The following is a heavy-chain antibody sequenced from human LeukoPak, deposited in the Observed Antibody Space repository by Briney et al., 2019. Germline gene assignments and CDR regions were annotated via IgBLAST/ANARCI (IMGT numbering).Heavy chain of an antibody. V-gene: IGHV3-21*04. Sequence: PGGSLRLSCAASRFTFSDYSMNWVRQAPGKGLEWVSFISSSSSYIYYADPVKGRFTISRDNSKNTLYLQMNSLRAEDTAVYYCARVAYQNCFDPWGQGTLVTVSS. CDR1: RFTFSDYS. CDR3: ARVAYQNCFDP. J-gene: IGHJ5*02. CDR2: ISSSSSYI. D-gene: IGHD2-2*01.